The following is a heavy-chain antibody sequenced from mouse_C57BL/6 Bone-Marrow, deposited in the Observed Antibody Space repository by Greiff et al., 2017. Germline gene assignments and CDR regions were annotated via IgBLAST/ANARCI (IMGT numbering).Heavy chain of an antibody. Sequence: DVQLVESGPGLVKPSQSLSLTCSVTGYSITSGYYWNWIRQFPGNKLEWMGYISYDGSNNYNPSLKNRISITRDTSKNQFFLKLNSVTTEDTATYYCARVGDYDYGLYAMDYWGQGTSVTVSS. J-gene: IGHJ4*01. CDR2: ISYDGSN. CDR1: GYSITSGYY. V-gene: IGHV3-6*01. D-gene: IGHD2-4*01. CDR3: ARVGDYDYGLYAMDY.